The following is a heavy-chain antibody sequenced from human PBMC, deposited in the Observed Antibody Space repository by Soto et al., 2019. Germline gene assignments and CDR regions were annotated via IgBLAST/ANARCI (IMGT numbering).Heavy chain of an antibody. CDR1: GYTFTSYA. CDR3: ARDTLLNRLRGTRPGAFDI. V-gene: IGHV1-3*01. Sequence: ASVKVSCKASGYTFTSYAMHWVRQAPGQRLEWMGWINAGNGNTKYSQKFQGRVTITRDTSASTAYMELSSLRSEDTAVYYCARDTLLNRLRGTRPGAFDIWGQGTMVTVSS. J-gene: IGHJ3*02. CDR2: INAGNGNT. D-gene: IGHD5-12*01.